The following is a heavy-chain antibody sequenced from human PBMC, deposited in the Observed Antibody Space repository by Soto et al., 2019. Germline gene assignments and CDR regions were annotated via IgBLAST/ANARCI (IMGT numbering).Heavy chain of an antibody. Sequence: GASVKVSCKASGYSIITYCLSWVLQAPGHGLEWMGWINTYNGATNFAQKVQGRVTMTTDKSTNTAYMELRSLSSDDTAVYYCARYWSGGSNYYARFFDHWGQGTLVTVSS. CDR1: GYSIITYC. CDR3: ARYWSGGSNYYARFFDH. J-gene: IGHJ4*02. V-gene: IGHV1-18*01. CDR2: INTYNGAT. D-gene: IGHD2-15*01.